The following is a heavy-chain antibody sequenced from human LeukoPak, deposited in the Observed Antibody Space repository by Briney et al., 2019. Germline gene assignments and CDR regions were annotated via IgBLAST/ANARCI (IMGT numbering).Heavy chain of an antibody. CDR1: GYTFTGYY. Sequence: EASVKVSCKASGYTFTGYYMHWVRQAPGQGLEWMGWINPNSGGTNYAQKFQGRVTMTRDTSISTAYMELSRLRSDDTAVYYCARDASDYGGNSGPYYFDYWGQGTLVTVSS. CDR3: ARDASDYGGNSGPYYFDY. D-gene: IGHD4-23*01. V-gene: IGHV1-2*02. J-gene: IGHJ4*02. CDR2: INPNSGGT.